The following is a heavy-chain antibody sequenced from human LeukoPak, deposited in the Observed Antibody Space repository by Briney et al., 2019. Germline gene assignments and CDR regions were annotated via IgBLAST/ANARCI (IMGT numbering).Heavy chain of an antibody. CDR1: GYIFTSYG. CDR3: ARALPGVEFFES. Sequence: ASVKVSCKASGYIFTSYGITWVRQAPGQGLEWMGWISAYNAYTYYAQKLQGRVTMTTDTSTSTAYMELRSLRSDDTAVYYCARALPGVEFFESWGQGTLVTVSS. CDR2: ISAYNAYT. D-gene: IGHD2-2*01. V-gene: IGHV1-18*01. J-gene: IGHJ4*02.